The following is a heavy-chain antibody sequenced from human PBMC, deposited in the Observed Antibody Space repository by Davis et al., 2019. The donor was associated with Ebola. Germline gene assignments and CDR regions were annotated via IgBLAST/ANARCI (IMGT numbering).Heavy chain of an antibody. CDR2: IYSGGST. V-gene: IGHV3-53*05. CDR3: ARDWAGLDV. CDR1: GFTVSSNY. D-gene: IGHD3-16*01. J-gene: IGHJ6*04. Sequence: GGSLRLSCAASGFTVSSNYMNWVRQAPGKGLERVSVIYSGGSTYYADSVKGRFTISRDNSKNTLYLQMNSLRVEDTAVYYCARDWAGLDVWGKGTTVTVSS.